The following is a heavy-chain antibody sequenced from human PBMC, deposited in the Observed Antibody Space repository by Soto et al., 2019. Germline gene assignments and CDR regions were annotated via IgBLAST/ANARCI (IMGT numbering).Heavy chain of an antibody. J-gene: IGHJ4*02. Sequence: SETLSLTCAVYGGSFSGYYWSWIRQPPGKGLEWIGEINHSGSTNYNPSLKSRVTISVDTSKNQFSLKLSSVTAADTAVYYCARVWADYVWGSYRLYYFDYWGQGTLVTVSS. CDR3: ARVWADYVWGSYRLYYFDY. D-gene: IGHD3-16*02. CDR1: GGSFSGYY. CDR2: INHSGST. V-gene: IGHV4-34*01.